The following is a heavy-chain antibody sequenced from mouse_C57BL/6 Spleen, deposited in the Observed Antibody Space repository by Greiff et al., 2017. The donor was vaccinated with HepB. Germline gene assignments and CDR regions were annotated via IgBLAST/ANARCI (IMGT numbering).Heavy chain of an antibody. D-gene: IGHD1-1*01. CDR3: TVSLRSYYVDY. CDR1: GYTFTDYE. J-gene: IGHJ2*01. V-gene: IGHV1-15*01. CDR2: IDPETGGT. Sequence: LQESGAELVRPGASVTLSCKASGYTFTDYEMHWVKQTPVHGLEWIGAIDPETGGTAYNQKFKGKAILTADNSSSTADMELRSLTSEDSAVDYCTVSLRSYYVDYWGQGTTLTVSS.